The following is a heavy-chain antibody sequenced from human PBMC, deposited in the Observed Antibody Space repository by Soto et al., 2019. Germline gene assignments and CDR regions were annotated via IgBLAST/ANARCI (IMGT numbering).Heavy chain of an antibody. D-gene: IGHD6-19*01. Sequence: QVQLVQSGAEVKKPGASVKVSCKASGYTFTSYAIHWVRQAPGQRLEWMGWINAGNGNTKYSQKFQDRVTITRDTSASTAYMVLTSLRAEDTAVYYCARDLGGWPDYWGQETLVTVSS. V-gene: IGHV1-3*01. CDR1: GYTFTSYA. CDR3: ARDLGGWPDY. J-gene: IGHJ4*02. CDR2: INAGNGNT.